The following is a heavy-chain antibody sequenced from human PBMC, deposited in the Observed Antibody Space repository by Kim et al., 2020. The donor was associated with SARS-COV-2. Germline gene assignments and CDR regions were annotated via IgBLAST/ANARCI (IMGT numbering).Heavy chain of an antibody. CDR2: ISYDGSNK. Sequence: GGSLRLSCAASGFTFSRNGMHWVRQAPGKGLEWVAVISYDGSNKYYADSVKGRFTISRDNSKNTLYLQMNSLRAEDTAVYYCAKDRFEYSNSGYFDYWC. D-gene: IGHD6-6*01. J-gene: IGHJ4*01. CDR1: GFTFSRNG. V-gene: IGHV3-30*18. CDR3: AKDRFEYSNSGYFDY.